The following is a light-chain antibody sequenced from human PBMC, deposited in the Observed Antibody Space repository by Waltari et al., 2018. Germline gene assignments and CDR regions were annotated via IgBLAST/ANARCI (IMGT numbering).Light chain of an antibody. CDR2: GAS. V-gene: IGKV3-15*01. CDR1: QNIDTR. Sequence: ILLTQSPATLSVSPGERATLSCRASQNIDTRLAWYQHKPGQAPRLLIYGASTRAADIPARFSGSGFGTDFSLTINSLQSEDVAVYYCQQYLQWPPAITFGPGTRLDFK. J-gene: IGKJ5*01. CDR3: QQYLQWPPAIT.